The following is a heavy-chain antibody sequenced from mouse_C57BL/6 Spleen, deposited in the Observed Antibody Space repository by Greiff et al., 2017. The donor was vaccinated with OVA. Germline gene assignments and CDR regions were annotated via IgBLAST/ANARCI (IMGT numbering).Heavy chain of an antibody. J-gene: IGHJ4*01. V-gene: IGHV1-50*01. CDR3: ALGDYYGSSYPMDY. CDR2: IDPSDSYT. Sequence: QVQLKQPGAELVKPGASVKLSCKASGYTFTSYWMQWVKQRPGQGLEWIGEIDPSDSYTNYNQKFKGKATLTVDTSSSTAYMQLSSLTSEDSAVYYCALGDYYGSSYPMDYWGQGTSVTVSS. D-gene: IGHD1-1*01. CDR1: GYTFTSYW.